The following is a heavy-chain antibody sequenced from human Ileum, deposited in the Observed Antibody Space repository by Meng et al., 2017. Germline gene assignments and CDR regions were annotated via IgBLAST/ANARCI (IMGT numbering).Heavy chain of an antibody. J-gene: IGHJ4*02. V-gene: IGHV4-4*02. CDR3: ARHGGYYQDF. CDR2: IDHLGIA. D-gene: IGHD4-23*01. CDR1: GASMSVVSY. Sequence: QVQLQGSGPGRVKATATLSLTCSVSGASMSVVSYWSWVRQSPGKGLEWIGQIDHLGIAYYKPSLKSRVTMSIDQSKSQFSLRLTSVSAADTAVYYCARHGGYYQDFWGQGTLVTVSS.